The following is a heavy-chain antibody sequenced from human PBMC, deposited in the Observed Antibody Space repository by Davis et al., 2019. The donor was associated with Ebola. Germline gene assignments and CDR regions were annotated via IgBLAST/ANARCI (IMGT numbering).Heavy chain of an antibody. Sequence: GGSLRLSCAASGFSFSNSAMHWVRQAPGKGLDWVAVISYDGSHKSYGDSVKGRFTISRDNSKNTLYLQMNSLRAEDTAVYYCAKMSAGTYYWGQGTLVTVSS. CDR3: AKMSAGTYY. CDR2: ISYDGSHK. V-gene: IGHV3-30*04. J-gene: IGHJ4*02. D-gene: IGHD1-7*01. CDR1: GFSFSNSA.